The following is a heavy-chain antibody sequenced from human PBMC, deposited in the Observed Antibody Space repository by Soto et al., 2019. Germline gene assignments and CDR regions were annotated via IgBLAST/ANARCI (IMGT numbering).Heavy chain of an antibody. J-gene: IGHJ6*03. CDR2: ISSSGSTI. D-gene: IGHD2-2*01. CDR1: GFTFSDYY. CDR3: ARGRTALRVVPAAMFPNYMDV. V-gene: IGHV3-11*01. Sequence: GGSLRLSCAASGFTFSDYYMSWIRQAPGKGLEWVSYISSSGSTIYYADSVKGRFTISRDNAKNSLYLQMNSLRAEDTAVYYCARGRTALRVVPAAMFPNYMDVWGKGTTVTVSS.